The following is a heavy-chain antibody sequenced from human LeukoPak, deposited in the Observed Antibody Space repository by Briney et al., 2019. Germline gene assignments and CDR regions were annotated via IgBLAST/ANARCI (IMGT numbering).Heavy chain of an antibody. D-gene: IGHD3-16*01. CDR1: GYTFTGYY. J-gene: IGHJ4*02. Sequence: ASVKVRCTASGYTFTGYYMHWVRQAPGQGLEWMGWINPNSGGTNYAQQFQGKVTMTRATSISTAYMELSRLRSDDTAVYYCARGLGEFPYDYWGQGTLVTVSS. V-gene: IGHV1-2*02. CDR2: INPNSGGT. CDR3: ARGLGEFPYDY.